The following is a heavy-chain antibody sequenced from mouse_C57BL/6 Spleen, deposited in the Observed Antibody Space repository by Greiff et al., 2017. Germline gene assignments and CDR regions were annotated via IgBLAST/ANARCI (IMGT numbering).Heavy chain of an antibody. Sequence: VQLQQPGAELVMPGASVKLSCKASGYTFTSYWMHWVKQRPGQGLEWIGEIDPSDSYTNYNQKFKGKSTLTVDKSSSTAYMQLSSLTSEDSAVYYCATITTVYFDYWGQGTTLTVSS. CDR2: IDPSDSYT. CDR1: GYTFTSYW. V-gene: IGHV1-69*01. J-gene: IGHJ2*01. D-gene: IGHD1-1*01. CDR3: ATITTVYFDY.